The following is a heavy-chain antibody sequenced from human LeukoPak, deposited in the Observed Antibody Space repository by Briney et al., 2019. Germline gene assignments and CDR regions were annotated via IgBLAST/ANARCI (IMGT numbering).Heavy chain of an antibody. CDR3: AKGADYYDSSGYYKPYYFDY. CDR2: ISGSGGST. J-gene: IGHJ4*02. D-gene: IGHD3-22*01. V-gene: IGHV3-23*01. CDR1: EFTFSSYA. Sequence: PGGSLRLSCAASEFTFSSYAMSWVRQAPGKGLGWVSTISGSGGSTYYADSVKGRFTISRDNSKNTLYLQMNSLRAEDTAVYYCAKGADYYDSSGYYKPYYFDYWGQGTLVTASS.